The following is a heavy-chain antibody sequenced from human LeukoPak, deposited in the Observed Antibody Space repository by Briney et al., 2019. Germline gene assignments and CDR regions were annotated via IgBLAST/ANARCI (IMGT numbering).Heavy chain of an antibody. J-gene: IGHJ4*02. D-gene: IGHD3-10*01. CDR1: GFTVNSYW. Sequence: RGSLSLSCGGSGFTVNSYWMSWVRQAPGTGLAGGGNNEHHGSETYYVDYVNGQVNISRDNAKNSLYLKMNNLRAEDTAVYYCVLMVLAPRRSFDFWGRGVLVTVPS. CDR2: NEHHGSET. V-gene: IGHV3-7*01. CDR3: VLMVLAPRRSFDF.